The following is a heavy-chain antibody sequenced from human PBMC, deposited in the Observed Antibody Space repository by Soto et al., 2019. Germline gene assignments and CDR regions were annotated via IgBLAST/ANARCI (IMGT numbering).Heavy chain of an antibody. V-gene: IGHV4-59*01. CDR1: GVFINNYY. J-gene: IGHJ4*02. CDR3: AKDRREFAYYDSSGYYSPLDC. Sequence: SETLSLTCTVSGVFINNYYWTCIRQPPRKRLEWIGAIYYTWSTTYNPFLRSRVTFSVDTSKNQLSLSLPSVTAADTAVYYCAKDRREFAYYDSSGYYSPLDCCGQGTRVTVYS. D-gene: IGHD3-22*01. CDR2: IYYTWST.